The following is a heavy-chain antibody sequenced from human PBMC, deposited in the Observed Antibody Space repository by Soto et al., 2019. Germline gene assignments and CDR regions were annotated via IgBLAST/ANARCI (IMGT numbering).Heavy chain of an antibody. J-gene: IGHJ4*02. Sequence: TETLSLTCTVSLGSVNTADYFWAWIRQPPGKGLEVIGSIHSSGGTFYSPSLKSRVSISIDKSKNHFSLRLTSVTAGDTAVYFCASVVVGATRQSGSDHWGQGTLVTVSS. D-gene: IGHD2-15*01. CDR1: LGSVNTADYF. V-gene: IGHV4-39*02. CDR2: IHSSGGT. CDR3: ASVVVGATRQSGSDH.